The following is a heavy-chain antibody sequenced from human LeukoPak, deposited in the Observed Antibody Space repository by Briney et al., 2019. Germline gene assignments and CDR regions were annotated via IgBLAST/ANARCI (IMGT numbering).Heavy chain of an antibody. CDR1: GYTFTSYA. V-gene: IGHV1-3*01. CDR2: INAGNGNT. D-gene: IGHD3-3*01. Sequence: ASVNVSCKASGYTFTSYAMHWVRQAPGQRLEWMGWINAGNGNTKYSQKFQGRVTITRDTSASTAYMELSSLRSEDTAVYYCASGITIFGVPTGVDYWGQGTLVTVSS. CDR3: ASGITIFGVPTGVDY. J-gene: IGHJ4*02.